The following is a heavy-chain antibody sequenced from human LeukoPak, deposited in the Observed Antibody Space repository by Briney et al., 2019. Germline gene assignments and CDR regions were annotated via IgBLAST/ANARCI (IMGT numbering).Heavy chain of an antibody. J-gene: IGHJ3*02. CDR2: IYYSGST. CDR1: GGSISSGGYY. CDR3: AREALIVLLWFGDPKAAFDI. V-gene: IGHV4-31*03. Sequence: SETLSLTCTVSGGSISSGGYYWSWIRQHPGKGLEWLGYIYYSGSTYYNPSLKSRVTISVDTSKNQFSLQLNSVTPEDTAVYYCAREALIVLLWFGDPKAAFDIWGQGTMVTVPS. D-gene: IGHD3-10*01.